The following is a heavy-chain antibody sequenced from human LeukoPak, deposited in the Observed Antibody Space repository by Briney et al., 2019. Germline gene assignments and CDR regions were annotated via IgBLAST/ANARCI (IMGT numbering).Heavy chain of an antibody. J-gene: IGHJ6*03. CDR1: GGSISSCY. Sequence: SETLSLTCTVSGGSISSCYWSWIRQPPGKGLEWVGYIYYTGTTNYNPSLKSRVTISLDTSKNQFSLKLSSVTAADTAVYYCARGPSVLRGRGYSYEGYYYYMDVWGKGTTVTISS. D-gene: IGHD5-18*01. CDR2: IYYTGTT. V-gene: IGHV4-59*01. CDR3: ARGPSVLRGRGYSYEGYYYYMDV.